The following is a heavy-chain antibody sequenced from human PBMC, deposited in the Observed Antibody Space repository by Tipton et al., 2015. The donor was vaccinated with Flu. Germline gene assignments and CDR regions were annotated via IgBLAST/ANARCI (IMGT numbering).Heavy chain of an antibody. CDR3: ARDPFLGTGDAFDV. CDR1: GFTLSDYY. D-gene: IGHD2/OR15-2a*01. J-gene: IGHJ3*01. CDR2: ISSGGIPI. Sequence: SLRLSCAASGFTLSDYYMSWIRQAPGKGLEWVSFISSGGIPIYYTDSVKGRFTISRDSAKRSVYLQMNSLRVEDTAVYYCARDPFLGTGDAFDVWGRGTMVTVSS. V-gene: IGHV3-11*04.